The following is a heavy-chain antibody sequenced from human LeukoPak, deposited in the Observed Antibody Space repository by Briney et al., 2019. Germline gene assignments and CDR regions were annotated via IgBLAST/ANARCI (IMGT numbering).Heavy chain of an antibody. CDR1: GGSISSYY. J-gene: IGHJ5*02. V-gene: IGHV4-4*07. CDR3: ARSADDILTGDNWFDP. D-gene: IGHD3-9*01. CDR2: IYTSGST. Sequence: PSETLSLTCTVSGGSISSYYWSWIRQPAGKGLEWIGRIYTSGSTNYNPSLKSRVTMSVDTSKNQFSLKLSSMTAADTAMYYCARSADDILTGDNWFDPWDQGTLVTVSS.